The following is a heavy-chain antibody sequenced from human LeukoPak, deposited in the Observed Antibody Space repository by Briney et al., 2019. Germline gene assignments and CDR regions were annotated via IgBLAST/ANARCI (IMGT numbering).Heavy chain of an antibody. D-gene: IGHD3-10*01. J-gene: IGHJ6*02. Sequence: GASVKVSCKASGYTFIGYYMHWVRQAPGQGLEWMGIINPSGGSTSYAQKFQGRVTMTRDTSTSTVYMELSSLRSEDTAVYYCARGFITDYYGSGSYSAYYYGMDVWGQGTTVTVSS. CDR3: ARGFITDYYGSGSYSAYYYGMDV. CDR2: INPSGGST. V-gene: IGHV1-46*01. CDR1: GYTFIGYY.